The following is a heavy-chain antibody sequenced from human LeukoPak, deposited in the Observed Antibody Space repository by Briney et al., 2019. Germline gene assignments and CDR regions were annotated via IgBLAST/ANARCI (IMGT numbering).Heavy chain of an antibody. V-gene: IGHV3-30*18. D-gene: IGHD6-19*01. CDR1: GFTFSSYG. CDR3: AKDLGGYSSGWSDAFDT. CDR2: ISYDGSNK. J-gene: IGHJ3*02. Sequence: GRSLRLSCAASGFTFSSYGMHWVRQAPGKGLEWVAVISYDGSNKYYADSVEGRFTISRDNSKNTLYLQMNSLRAEDTAVYYCAKDLGGYSSGWSDAFDTWGQGTMVTVSS.